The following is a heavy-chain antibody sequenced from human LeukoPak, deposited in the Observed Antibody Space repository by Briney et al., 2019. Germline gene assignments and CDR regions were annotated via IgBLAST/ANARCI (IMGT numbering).Heavy chain of an antibody. J-gene: IGHJ5*02. CDR3: ARVAVVVAAIDLWFDP. CDR1: GGSISSYY. Sequence: SETLSLTCTVSGGSISSYYWSWIRQPPGKGLEWIGYIYYSGSTNYNPSLKSRVTISVDTSKNQFSLKLSSVTAADTAVYYCARVAVVVAAIDLWFDPWGQGTLVTVSS. V-gene: IGHV4-59*01. CDR2: IYYSGST. D-gene: IGHD2-15*01.